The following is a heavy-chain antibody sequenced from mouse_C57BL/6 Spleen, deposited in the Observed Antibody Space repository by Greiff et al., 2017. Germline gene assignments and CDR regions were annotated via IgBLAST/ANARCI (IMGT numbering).Heavy chain of an antibody. V-gene: IGHV3-6*01. CDR1: GYSITSGYY. CDR2: ISYDGSN. J-gene: IGHJ3*01. CDR3: ARKGAWFAY. Sequence: DVQLQESGPGLVKPSPSLSLPCSVTGYSITSGYYWNWIRQFPGNKLEWMGYISYDGSNNYNPSLKNRISITRDTSKNQFFLKLNSVTTEDTATYYCARKGAWFAYWGQGTLVTVSA.